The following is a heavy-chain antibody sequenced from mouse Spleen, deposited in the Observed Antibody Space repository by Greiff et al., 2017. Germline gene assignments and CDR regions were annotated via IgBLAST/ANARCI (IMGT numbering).Heavy chain of an antibody. Sequence: DVKLVESGAELVRPGALVKLSCKASGFNIKDYYMPWVKQRPEQGLEWIGWIDPENGNTIYDPKFQGKASITADTSSNTAYLQLSSLTSEDTAVYYCASLLTVYFDYWGQGTTLTVSS. V-gene: IGHV14-1*02. CDR2: IDPENGNT. D-gene: IGHD4-1*01. CDR3: ASLLTVYFDY. CDR1: GFNIKDYY. J-gene: IGHJ2*01.